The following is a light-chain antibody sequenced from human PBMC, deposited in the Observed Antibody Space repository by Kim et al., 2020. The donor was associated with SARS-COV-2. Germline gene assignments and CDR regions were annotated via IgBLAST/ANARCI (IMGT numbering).Light chain of an antibody. V-gene: IGKV1-33*01. CDR1: QDINNY. CDR3: QQYDNLPLT. Sequence: DIQMTQSPSSLSASVGDRITITCQASQDINNYLNWYQHKPGKAPKLLIYHASNLEAGVPARFSGGGSETHFTFTISSLQPEDIATYYCQQYDNLPLTFGGGTKVDIK. J-gene: IGKJ4*01. CDR2: HAS.